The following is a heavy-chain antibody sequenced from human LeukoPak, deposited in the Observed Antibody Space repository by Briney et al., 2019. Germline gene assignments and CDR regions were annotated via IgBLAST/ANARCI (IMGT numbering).Heavy chain of an antibody. V-gene: IGHV4-34*01. CDR2: INHSGST. Sequence: SETLSLTCAVYGGSFSGYYWSWIRKPPGKGLEWIGEINHSGSTNYNPSLKSRVTISVDTSKNQFSLKLSSVTAADTAVYYCARGSVNFDIWGQGTMVTVSS. J-gene: IGHJ3*02. CDR3: ARGSVNFDI. CDR1: GGSFSGYY.